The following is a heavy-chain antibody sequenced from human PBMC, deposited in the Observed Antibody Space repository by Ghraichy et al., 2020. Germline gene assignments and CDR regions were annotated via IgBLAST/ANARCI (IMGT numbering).Heavy chain of an antibody. CDR1: GFTFDDHA. CDR2: ISWNSALI. Sequence: GGSLRLSCAASGFTFDDHAMHWVRQTPGRGLEWVSHISWNSALICYADSVRGRFTISRDNAKGSLYLQMNSLRPEDTALYYCTKDKEDGFGARGFDYWGQGTMVTDPS. D-gene: IGHD3-16*01. CDR3: TKDKEDGFGARGFDY. V-gene: IGHV3-9*01. J-gene: IGHJ4*02.